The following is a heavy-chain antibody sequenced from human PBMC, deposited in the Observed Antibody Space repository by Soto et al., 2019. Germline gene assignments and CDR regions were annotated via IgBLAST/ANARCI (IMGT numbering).Heavy chain of an antibody. Sequence: QVQLAESGGGVVQPGRSLRLSCAASGFTFSTYGMHWVRQAPGKGLEWVAVISYDGSNKYCADSVKGRFTISRDNSKNTLYLQMSSLRAEDTAVYYCAKGFSYSVIDYWGQGTLVTVSS. D-gene: IGHD5-18*01. J-gene: IGHJ4*02. CDR1: GFTFSTYG. V-gene: IGHV3-30*18. CDR3: AKGFSYSVIDY. CDR2: ISYDGSNK.